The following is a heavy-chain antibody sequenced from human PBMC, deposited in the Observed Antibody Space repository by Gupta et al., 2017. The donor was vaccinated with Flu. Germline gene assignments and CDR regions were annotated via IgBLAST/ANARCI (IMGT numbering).Heavy chain of an antibody. V-gene: IGHV1-69*06. J-gene: IGHJ6*02. CDR2: IIPIFGTA. CDR3: ARRYCSSTSCYVRYGMDV. D-gene: IGHD2-2*01. CDR1: GGTFSSYA. Sequence: QVQLVQSGAEVKKPGSSVKVSCKASGGTFSSYAISWVRQAPGQGLEWMGGIIPIFGTANYAQKFQGRVTITADKSTSTAYMELSSLRSEDTAVYYCARRYCSSTSCYVRYGMDVWGQGTTVTVSS.